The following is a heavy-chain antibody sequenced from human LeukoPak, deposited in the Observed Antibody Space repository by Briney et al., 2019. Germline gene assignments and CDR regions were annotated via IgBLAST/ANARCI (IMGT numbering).Heavy chain of an antibody. J-gene: IGHJ4*02. CDR3: ASGEGVVVAAGRD. D-gene: IGHD2-15*01. Sequence: SETLSLTCAVYGGSFSGYYWSWIRQPPGKGLEWIGEINHSGSTNYNPPLKSRVTISVDTSKNQFSLKLSSVTAADTAVYYCASGEGVVVAAGRDWGQGTLVTVSS. CDR2: INHSGST. CDR1: GGSFSGYY. V-gene: IGHV4-34*01.